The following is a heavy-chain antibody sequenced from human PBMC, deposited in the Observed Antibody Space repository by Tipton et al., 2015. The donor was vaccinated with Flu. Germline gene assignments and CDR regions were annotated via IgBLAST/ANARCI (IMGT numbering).Heavy chain of an antibody. CDR1: GGSTTSSGYH. CDR3: ATVSSYYFCFAW. V-gene: IGHV4-39*07. J-gene: IGHJ4*02. D-gene: IGHD1-26*01. Sequence: TLSLTCTVSGGSTTSSGYHWAWIRQPPGKGLEWIGSVYFTGDTFYNPSLKSRVTISADTSKSQFSLKLTSVTAADTAEYYCATVSSYYFCFAWWGQGTLVTVSS. CDR2: VYFTGDT.